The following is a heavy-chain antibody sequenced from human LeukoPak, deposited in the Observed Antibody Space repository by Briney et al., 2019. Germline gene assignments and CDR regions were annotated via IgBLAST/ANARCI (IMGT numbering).Heavy chain of an antibody. J-gene: IGHJ6*03. V-gene: IGHV3-23*01. CDR2: ISGSGGST. Sequence: GGSLRLSCAASGFTFSSHIMNWVRQAPGKGLEWVSAISGSGGSTYYADSVKGRFTISRDNSKNTLYLQMNSLRAEDTAVYYCARDRYSSAGGYYYYMDVWGKGTTVTVSS. CDR3: ARDRYSSAGGYYYYMDV. CDR1: GFTFSSHI. D-gene: IGHD6-19*01.